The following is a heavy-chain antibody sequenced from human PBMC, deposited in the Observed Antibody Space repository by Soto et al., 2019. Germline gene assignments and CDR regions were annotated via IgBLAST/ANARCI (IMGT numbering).Heavy chain of an antibody. J-gene: IGHJ4*02. CDR1: CGSISSGGYY. Sequence: TSETLSLTCTVSCGSISSGGYYWSWIRQHPGKGLEWIGYIYYSGSTYYNPSLKSRVTISVDTSKNQFSLKLSSVTAADTAVYYCARHPTLELAPFDYWGQGTLVTVSS. CDR3: ARHPTLELAPFDY. D-gene: IGHD1-7*01. CDR2: IYYSGST. V-gene: IGHV4-31*03.